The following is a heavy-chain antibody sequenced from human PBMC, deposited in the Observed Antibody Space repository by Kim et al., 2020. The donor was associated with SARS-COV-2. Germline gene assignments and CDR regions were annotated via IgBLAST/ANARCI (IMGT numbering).Heavy chain of an antibody. CDR3: ARDLSTNSLLLWFGENYYYGMDV. CDR1: GYTFTSYA. D-gene: IGHD3-10*01. CDR2: INTNTGNP. J-gene: IGHJ6*02. V-gene: IGHV7-4-1*02. Sequence: ASVKVSCKASGYTFTSYAMNWVRQAPGQGLEWMGWINTNTGNPTYAQGFTGRFVFSLDTSVSTAYLQISSLKAEDTAVYYCARDLSTNSLLLWFGENYYYGMDVWGQGTTVTVSS.